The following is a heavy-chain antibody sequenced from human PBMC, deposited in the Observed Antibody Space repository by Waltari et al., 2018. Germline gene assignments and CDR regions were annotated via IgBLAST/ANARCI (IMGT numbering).Heavy chain of an antibody. Sequence: EAQLLESGGGLVQPGGSLRLSCAASGFTFSSYVMSWVRQAPGKGLERVSGISGSGSSTYYADSVKGRFTISRDNSKNTLYLQMNSLRAEDTAVYYCAKGNDWGFYRRWYFDLWGRGTLVTVSS. V-gene: IGHV3-23*01. CDR3: AKGNDWGFYRRWYFDL. CDR2: ISGSGSST. J-gene: IGHJ2*01. CDR1: GFTFSSYV. D-gene: IGHD1-1*01.